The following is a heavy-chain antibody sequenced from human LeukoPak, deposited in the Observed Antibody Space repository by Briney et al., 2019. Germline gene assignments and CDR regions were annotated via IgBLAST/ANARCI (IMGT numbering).Heavy chain of an antibody. CDR1: GFTFSSYG. CDR3: ARGAHYYGSGIIRDAFDI. CDR2: IWYDGSNK. V-gene: IGHV3-33*01. J-gene: IGHJ3*02. D-gene: IGHD3-10*01. Sequence: GGSLRLSCAASGFTFSSYGMHWVRQAPGKELEWVAVIWYDGSNKYYADSVKGRFTISRDNSKNTLYLQMNSLRAEDTAVYYCARGAHYYGSGIIRDAFDIWGQGTMVTVSS.